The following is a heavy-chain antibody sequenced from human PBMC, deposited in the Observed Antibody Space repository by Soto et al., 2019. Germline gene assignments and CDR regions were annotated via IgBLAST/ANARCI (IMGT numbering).Heavy chain of an antibody. V-gene: IGHV3-7*01. J-gene: IGHJ6*04. D-gene: IGHD2-21*02. CDR3: ARHCHYCIDV. Sequence: PGGSLRLSCAASGFIFSDFWMTWVRQSPGKGLEWVANMNPDGTVINYADSVKGRFTISRDNAENSLYLQMNSLRAEDTAVFYCARHCHYCIDVWGRGTTVTVSS. CDR1: GFIFSDFW. CDR2: MNPDGTVI.